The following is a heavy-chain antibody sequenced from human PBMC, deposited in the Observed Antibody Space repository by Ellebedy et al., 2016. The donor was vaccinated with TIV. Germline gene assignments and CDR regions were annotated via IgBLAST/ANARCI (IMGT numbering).Heavy chain of an antibody. Sequence: GESLKISCAASGFTFRSYAMHWVRQAPGKGLEWVAVISSDGSNKYYADSVNGRFTISRDNSKNALYLQMNSLGAEDTAVYYCARNYDLLTGYYNVGRFDPWGQGTLVTVSS. J-gene: IGHJ5*02. CDR2: ISSDGSNK. CDR3: ARNYDLLTGYYNVGRFDP. CDR1: GFTFRSYA. D-gene: IGHD3-9*01. V-gene: IGHV3-30-3*01.